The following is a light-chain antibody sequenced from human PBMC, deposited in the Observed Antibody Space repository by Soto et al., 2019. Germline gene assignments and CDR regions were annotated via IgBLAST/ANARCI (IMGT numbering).Light chain of an antibody. V-gene: IGKV3-20*01. CDR3: QQYGSSRT. CDR2: GAS. J-gene: IGKJ1*01. CDR1: QSISSSY. Sequence: EIVLTQSPGTLSLSPGERATLSCRASQSISSSYFAWYQQKPGQAPRLLIFGASNRATGVPDRFSGSGCGTDFTLTISRLEPEDFAVYYCQQYGSSRTFGQGTKVDIK.